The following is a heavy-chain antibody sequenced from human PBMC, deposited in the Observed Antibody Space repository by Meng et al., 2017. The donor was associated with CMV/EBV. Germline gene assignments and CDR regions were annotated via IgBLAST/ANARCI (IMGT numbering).Heavy chain of an antibody. CDR1: GFTFSSYS. V-gene: IGHV3-21*01. D-gene: IGHD5-24*01. CDR2: ISSSSSYI. Sequence: VQVVDSGGGLVKPGWSLRLCCAASGFTFSSYSMNWVRQSPGKGLEWVSSISSSSSYIYYADSVKGRFTISRDNAKNSLYLQMNSLRAEDTAVYYCARHSGYNNAFDIWGQGTMVTVSS. CDR3: ARHSGYNNAFDI. J-gene: IGHJ3*02.